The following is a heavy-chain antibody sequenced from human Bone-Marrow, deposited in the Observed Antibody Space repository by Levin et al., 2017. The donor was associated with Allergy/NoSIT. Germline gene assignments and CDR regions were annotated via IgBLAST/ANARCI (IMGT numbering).Heavy chain of an antibody. D-gene: IGHD3-22*01. J-gene: IGHJ4*02. CDR2: ITSSGYIT. V-gene: IGHV3-23*01. CDR3: AKDLDYYDGSGYDS. Sequence: GESLKISCAASGFTFSDYAMSWVRQAPGKGLEWVSSITSSGYITYLADSLKGRFTISRDNSRYTPFLEMSSLRADDTAVYYCAKDLDYYDGSGYDSWGQGTLVTVSS. CDR1: GFTFSDYA.